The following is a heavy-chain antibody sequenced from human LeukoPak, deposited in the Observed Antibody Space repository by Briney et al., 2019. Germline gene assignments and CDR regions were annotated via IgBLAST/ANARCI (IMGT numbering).Heavy chain of an antibody. CDR2: INHSGST. D-gene: IGHD6-13*01. CDR3: ARATYSSSLGY. V-gene: IGHV4-34*01. CDR1: GGSFSGYY. Sequence: SETVSLTCAVYGGSFSGYYWSWIRQPPGKGLEWIGEINHSGSTNYNPSLKSRVTISVDTSKNQFSLKLSSVTAADTAVYYCARATYSSSLGYWGQGTLVTVSS. J-gene: IGHJ4*02.